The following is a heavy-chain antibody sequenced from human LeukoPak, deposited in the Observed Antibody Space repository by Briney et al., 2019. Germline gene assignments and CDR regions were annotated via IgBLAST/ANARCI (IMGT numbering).Heavy chain of an antibody. CDR1: GYTLTELS. V-gene: IGHV1-24*01. CDR2: FDPEDGET. Sequence: ASVKVSCKVSGYTLTELSMHWVRQAPGKGLEWMGGFDPEDGETIYAQKFQGRVTMTEDTPTDTAYMELSSLRSEDTAVYYCAIRGYRGYYFDYWGQGTLVTVSS. J-gene: IGHJ4*02. CDR3: AIRGYRGYYFDY. D-gene: IGHD5-18*01.